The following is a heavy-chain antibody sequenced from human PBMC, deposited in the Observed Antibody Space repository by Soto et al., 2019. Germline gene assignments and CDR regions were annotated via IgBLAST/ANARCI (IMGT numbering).Heavy chain of an antibody. CDR2: IYDSGST. CDR1: GDSISRGGYS. CDR3: ARGSSSYDDYGMDV. V-gene: IGHV4-30-2*01. D-gene: IGHD6-6*01. J-gene: IGHJ6*02. Sequence: SETLSLTCAVSGDSISRGGYSWTWIRQPPGKALEWIGNIYDSGSTSYNPSLKSRVTISVDRSKNQFSLKLMSVTAADTAVYFCARGSSSYDDYGMDVWGQGTTVAVYS.